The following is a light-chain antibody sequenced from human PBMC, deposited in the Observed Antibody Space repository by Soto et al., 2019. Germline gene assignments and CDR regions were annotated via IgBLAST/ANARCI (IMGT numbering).Light chain of an antibody. CDR3: QQYGISRFT. Sequence: EIVLTQSPGTLSLSPGERATLSCRASQSISSSYLAWYQQKPGQAPRLLVYGASSRATGIPDRFSGSRSGTDFTLTISRLEPEDFAVYYCQQYGISRFTFGPGTKVDIK. CDR2: GAS. J-gene: IGKJ3*01. V-gene: IGKV3-20*01. CDR1: QSISSSY.